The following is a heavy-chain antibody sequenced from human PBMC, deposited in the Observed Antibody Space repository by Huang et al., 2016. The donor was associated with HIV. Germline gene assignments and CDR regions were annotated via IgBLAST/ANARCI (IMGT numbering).Heavy chain of an antibody. CDR3: ARGGGIQLWLLGYYYMDV. Sequence: QVQLVQSGAEVKKPGASVKVSCKASGYTFSSFGISWVRQAPGQGLEWVGWISGYNCNTKFAQKFQGRLTMTTDTSTSTAYMELRSLRSDDTAVYYCARGGGIQLWLLGYYYMDVWGNGTTVTVSS. V-gene: IGHV1-18*01. J-gene: IGHJ6*03. CDR1: GYTFSSFG. CDR2: ISGYNCNT. D-gene: IGHD5-18*01.